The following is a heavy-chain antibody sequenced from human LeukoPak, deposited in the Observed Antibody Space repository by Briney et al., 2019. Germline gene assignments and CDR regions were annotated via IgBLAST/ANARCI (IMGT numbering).Heavy chain of an antibody. CDR1: GFTVSSDA. CDR3: AKEFFGWAFDI. V-gene: IGHV3-23*01. Sequence: GGSLRLSCAASGFTVSSDAMSWVRQAPGKWLEWGSAISGSGRSTYYADSVQGRFTISRDNSKNTLYLQMNSLRAEDTAVYYCAKEFFGWAFDIWGQGTMVTVSS. D-gene: IGHD3-3*01. J-gene: IGHJ3*02. CDR2: ISGSGRST.